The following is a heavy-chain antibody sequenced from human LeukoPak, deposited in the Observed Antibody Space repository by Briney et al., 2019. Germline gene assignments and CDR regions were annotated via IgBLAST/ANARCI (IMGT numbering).Heavy chain of an antibody. J-gene: IGHJ5*02. D-gene: IGHD3-9*01. CDR2: INHSGSA. CDR3: ARHRPGLRYTRGWFDP. CDR1: GGSFSGDY. Sequence: RSSETLSLTCGVYGGSFSGDYWSWVRQPPGKGLEWIGEINHSGSASYNPSLKSRVTISVDTSKIQFSLKLSSVTATDTAVYYCARHRPGLRYTRGWFDPWGQGTLVTVSS. V-gene: IGHV4-34*01.